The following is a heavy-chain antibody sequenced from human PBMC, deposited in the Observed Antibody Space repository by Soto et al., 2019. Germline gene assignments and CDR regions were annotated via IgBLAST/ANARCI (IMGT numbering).Heavy chain of an antibody. CDR2: IYYSGST. CDR1: GGSISSYY. Sequence: QVQLQESGPGLVKPSETLSLTCTVSGGSISSYYWRWIRQPPGKGLEWIGYIYYSGSTNYNPSLKSRVTISVDTSNNHFSLKLSSVTAADTAVYYCARRWGAAFDYWGQGTLVTVSS. J-gene: IGHJ4*02. V-gene: IGHV4-59*08. CDR3: ARRWGAAFDY. D-gene: IGHD1-26*01.